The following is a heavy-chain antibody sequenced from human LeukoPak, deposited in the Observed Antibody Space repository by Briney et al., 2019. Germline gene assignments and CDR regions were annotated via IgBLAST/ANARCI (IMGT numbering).Heavy chain of an antibody. D-gene: IGHD1-26*01. CDR3: VYSGNFRFDY. J-gene: IGHJ4*02. V-gene: IGHV3-74*01. CDR2: ISPDGTST. Sequence: GGSLRLSCVASGFTFSSNWIHWVRQVPGKGLVWVSRISPDGTSTTYADSVKGRFTISRDNAKITLYLQMNTLRAEDTAVYYCVYSGNFRFDYWGQGNLVSVSS. CDR1: GFTFSSNW.